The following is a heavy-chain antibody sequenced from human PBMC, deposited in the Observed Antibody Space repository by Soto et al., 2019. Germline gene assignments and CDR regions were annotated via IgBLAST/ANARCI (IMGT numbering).Heavy chain of an antibody. Sequence: QVQLVESGGGVVQPGRSLRLSCAASGFTFSSYGMHWVRQAPGKGLEWVAVIWYDGSNKYYADSVKGRFTISRDNSKNTLYLQMNSLRAEDTAVYYCARDLGSSGWDGYFDYWGQGTLVTVSS. CDR1: GFTFSSYG. J-gene: IGHJ4*02. CDR2: IWYDGSNK. V-gene: IGHV3-33*01. CDR3: ARDLGSSGWDGYFDY. D-gene: IGHD6-19*01.